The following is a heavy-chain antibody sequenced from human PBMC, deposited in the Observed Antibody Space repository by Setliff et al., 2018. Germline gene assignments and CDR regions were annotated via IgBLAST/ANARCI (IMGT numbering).Heavy chain of an antibody. J-gene: IGHJ4*02. V-gene: IGHV4-39*01. CDR1: GGSISSGVYY. CDR3: ARTGTYRYFDY. CDR2: IYYRGDT. D-gene: IGHD1-1*01. Sequence: PSETLSLTCTVSGGSISSGVYYWAWIRQPPGKGLEWIGRIYYRGDTYYNASLKSRRTLSVDTSKNQVSLNLRSVTAADTAVYYCARTGTYRYFDYWGQGTQVTVSS.